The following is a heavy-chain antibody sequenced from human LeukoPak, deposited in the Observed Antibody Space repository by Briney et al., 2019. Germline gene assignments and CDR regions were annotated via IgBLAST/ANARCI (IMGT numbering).Heavy chain of an antibody. V-gene: IGHV3-30*18. Sequence: GRSLRLSCAASGFTFSSYGIHWVRQAPGKGLEWVAVISYHGSDQFYADSVEGRFTVSRDNSKNTLYLQMNSLRPEDTAVYFCAKDREAAAWVLYFDYWGQGAVATVSS. J-gene: IGHJ4*02. D-gene: IGHD6-25*01. CDR3: AKDREAAAWVLYFDY. CDR2: ISYHGSDQ. CDR1: GFTFSSYG.